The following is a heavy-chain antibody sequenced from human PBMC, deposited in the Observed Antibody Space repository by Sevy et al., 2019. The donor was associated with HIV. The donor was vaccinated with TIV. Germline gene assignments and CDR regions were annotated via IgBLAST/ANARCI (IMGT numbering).Heavy chain of an antibody. Sequence: GESLKISCKGSGYRFTSYWIGWVRQMPGKGPEWMGIISPGDSDTRYSPSFQGQVTISADKSISTAYLQWSSLKASDTAMYYCARAGISIDGHFQHWGQGTLVTVSS. V-gene: IGHV5-51*01. CDR1: GYRFTSYW. J-gene: IGHJ1*01. CDR3: ARAGISIDGHFQH. CDR2: ISPGDSDT. D-gene: IGHD3-9*01.